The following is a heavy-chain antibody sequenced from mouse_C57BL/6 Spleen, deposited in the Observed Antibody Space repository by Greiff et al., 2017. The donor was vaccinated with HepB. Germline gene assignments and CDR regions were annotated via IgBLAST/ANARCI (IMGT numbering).Heavy chain of an antibody. V-gene: IGHV1-39*01. Sequence: EVKLMESGPELVKPGASVKISCKASGYSFTDYNMNWVKQSNGKSLEWIGVINPNYGTTSYNQKFKGKATLTVDQSSSTAYMQLNSLTSEDSAVYYCARMDYYGSSYVPRYFDVWGTGTTVTVSS. D-gene: IGHD1-1*01. J-gene: IGHJ1*03. CDR1: GYSFTDYN. CDR2: INPNYGTT. CDR3: ARMDYYGSSYVPRYFDV.